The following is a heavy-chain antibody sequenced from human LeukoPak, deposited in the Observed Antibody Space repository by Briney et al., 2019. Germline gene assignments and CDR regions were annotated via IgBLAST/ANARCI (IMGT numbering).Heavy chain of an antibody. CDR2: ISWNSGSI. Sequence: GGSLRLSCAASGFTFDDYAMHWVRQAPGKGLEWVSGISWNSGSIGYADSVKGRFTISRDNAKNSLYLQMNSLRAEDTALYYCAKGRGEWLFQYYFDYWGQGTLVTVSS. J-gene: IGHJ4*02. CDR3: AKGRGEWLFQYYFDY. V-gene: IGHV3-9*01. CDR1: GFTFDDYA. D-gene: IGHD3-3*01.